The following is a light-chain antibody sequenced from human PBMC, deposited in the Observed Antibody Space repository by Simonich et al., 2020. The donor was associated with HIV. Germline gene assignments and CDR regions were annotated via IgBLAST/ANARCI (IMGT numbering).Light chain of an antibody. CDR2: DDS. J-gene: IGKJ4*01. Sequence: DIQMTQSPSSLSASVGDRVTITCQASQDIANSLNWYQQKPGKAPKLLIFDDSNLETGVPSRFSGSASGTDFTFAISSLQPEDIATYFCQQYHNVPLTFAGGTKVEIK. CDR1: QDIANS. CDR3: QQYHNVPLT. V-gene: IGKV1-33*01.